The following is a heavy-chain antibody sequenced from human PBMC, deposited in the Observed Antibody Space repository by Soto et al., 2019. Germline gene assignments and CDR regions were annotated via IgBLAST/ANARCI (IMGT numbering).Heavy chain of an antibody. V-gene: IGHV1-46*04. CDR2: INPRADST. D-gene: IGHD1-26*01. CDR3: ARDLRAGGDY. Sequence: QVQLVQSGAEVKKPGASVKVSCKASGYTLSDANINWVRQAPGQGPEWMGIINPRADSTNYAQKLQGRVPLTRDTSTSTVYSELSSLRSEDTAVYYCARDLRAGGDYWGQGTLVTVSS. CDR1: GYTLSDAN. J-gene: IGHJ4*02.